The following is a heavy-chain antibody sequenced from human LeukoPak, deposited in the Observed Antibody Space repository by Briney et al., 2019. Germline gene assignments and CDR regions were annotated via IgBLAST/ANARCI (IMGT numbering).Heavy chain of an antibody. V-gene: IGHV1-18*01. Sequence: ASVKVSCKASGYTFTSYGISWVRQAPGQGLEWMGWINAYNGNTNYAQNLQGRVTMTTDTSTSTAYMELKSLRSDDTAVYYCAREHRWLQSLYYFDYWGQGTLVTVSS. J-gene: IGHJ4*02. D-gene: IGHD5-24*01. CDR2: INAYNGNT. CDR3: AREHRWLQSLYYFDY. CDR1: GYTFTSYG.